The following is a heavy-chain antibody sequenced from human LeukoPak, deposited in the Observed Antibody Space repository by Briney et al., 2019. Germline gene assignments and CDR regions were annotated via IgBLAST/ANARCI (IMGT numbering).Heavy chain of an antibody. CDR3: ASEGSSWYLRGYYYYYMDV. Sequence: PSETLSLTCTVSGRSISSSSYYSGWIRQPPGKGLEWIGSIYYSGSTYYNPSLKSRVTISVDTSKNQFSLKLSSVTAADTAVYYCASEGSSWYLRGYYYYYMDVWGKGTTVTVSS. D-gene: IGHD6-13*01. J-gene: IGHJ6*03. CDR1: GRSISSSSYY. V-gene: IGHV4-39*01. CDR2: IYYSGST.